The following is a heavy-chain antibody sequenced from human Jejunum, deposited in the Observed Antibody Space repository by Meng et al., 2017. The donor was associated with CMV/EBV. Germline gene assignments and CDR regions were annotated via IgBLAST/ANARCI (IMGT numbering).Heavy chain of an antibody. CDR1: GSISSGDYY. CDR2: ISYSGST. J-gene: IGHJ5*02. CDR3: AYYYYDASGHNWFDA. Sequence: GSISSGDYYGSGSRQAPGKGLEWIGYISYSGSTYYNPSLKTRITISIDTSKAQFSLKMSSVTAADTAVYYCAYYYYDASGHNWFDAWGRGILVTVSS. V-gene: IGHV4-30-4*08. D-gene: IGHD3-22*01.